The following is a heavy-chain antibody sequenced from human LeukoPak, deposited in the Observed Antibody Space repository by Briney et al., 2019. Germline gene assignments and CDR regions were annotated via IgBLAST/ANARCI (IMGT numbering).Heavy chain of an antibody. V-gene: IGHV4-59*01. J-gene: IGHJ3*02. Sequence: SETLSLTCAVYGGSFTNNYRSWIRQPPGKGLEWIGYIYYSGSTNYNPSLKSRVTISVDTSKNQFSLKLRSVTAADTAVYYCAREDSEDAFDIWGQGTMVTVSS. CDR3: AREDSEDAFDI. CDR2: IYYSGST. CDR1: GGSFTNNY.